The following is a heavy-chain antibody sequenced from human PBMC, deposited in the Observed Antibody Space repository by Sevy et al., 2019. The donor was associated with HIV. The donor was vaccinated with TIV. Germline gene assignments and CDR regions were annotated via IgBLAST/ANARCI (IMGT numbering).Heavy chain of an antibody. CDR3: AHETFGRFES. V-gene: IGHV3-7*01. D-gene: IGHD3-16*01. J-gene: IGHJ4*02. CDR1: GFTFSANW. CDR2: IKADGSDK. Sequence: GGSLRLSCAASGFTFSANWMNWVRQAPGKGLEWVANIKADGSDKNNVDSVGGGFTISGDNAKHLLFLQMNSLRVEDTAVYYCAHETFGRFESWGQGTLVTVSS.